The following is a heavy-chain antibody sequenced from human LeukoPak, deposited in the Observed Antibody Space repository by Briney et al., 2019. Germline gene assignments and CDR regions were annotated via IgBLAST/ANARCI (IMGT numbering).Heavy chain of an antibody. Sequence: ASVKVSCKVSGYTLTELSMHWVRQAPGKGLEWMGGFDPEDGETIYAQKFQGRVTMTEDTSTDTAYMELSSLRSEDTAVYYCATMTAGRRSTWFDPWGQGTLVTVSS. CDR1: GYTLTELS. CDR2: FDPEDGET. V-gene: IGHV1-24*01. J-gene: IGHJ5*02. D-gene: IGHD6-13*01. CDR3: ATMTAGRRSTWFDP.